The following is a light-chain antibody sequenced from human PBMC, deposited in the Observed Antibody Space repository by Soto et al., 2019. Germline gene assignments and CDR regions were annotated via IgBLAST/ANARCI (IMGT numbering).Light chain of an antibody. V-gene: IGKV1D-12*01. CDR3: QQANSFPIT. CDR2: EAS. CDR1: QGITNR. J-gene: IGKJ5*01. Sequence: DIPLTQSPSSVTASVGGRVTITCRASQGITNRLAWYQQKPGKAPKLLIYEASSLQSGVPSRISGSGSGTDFTLTISSLQPEDFATYYCQQANSFPITFGQGTRLEI.